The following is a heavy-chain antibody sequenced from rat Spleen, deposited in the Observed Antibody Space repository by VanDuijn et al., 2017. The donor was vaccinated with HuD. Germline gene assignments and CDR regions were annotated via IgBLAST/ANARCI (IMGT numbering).Heavy chain of an antibody. CDR2: INKDSRTI. Sequence: EVKLVESGGGLVQPGRSLKLSCAASGFNFNDYWMGWVRQAPGKGLEWIGEINKDSRTIKYNPSLTDKFTISRDNAQKTLYLQMSKLGSEDTAIYYCATEDLGVRDWGQGVMVTVSS. J-gene: IGHJ2*01. V-gene: IGHV4-2*01. D-gene: IGHD4-3*01. CDR1: GFNFNDYW. CDR3: ATEDLGVRD.